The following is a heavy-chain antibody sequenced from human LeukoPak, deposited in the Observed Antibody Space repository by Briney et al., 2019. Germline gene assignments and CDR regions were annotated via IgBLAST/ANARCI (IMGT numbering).Heavy chain of an antibody. CDR2: IFNRGRT. J-gene: IGHJ4*02. CDR1: GQSLSGYY. D-gene: IGHD2-15*01. Sequence: PSETLSLTCAVYGQSLSGYYCNWIRQPPGKGLEWIGEIFNRGRTNHNPSLKSRVTISVDTSKNQISLKLNSVTAADAAVYYCAFGGAYSFDYWGQGTLVAVSS. CDR3: AFGGAYSFDY. V-gene: IGHV4-34*12.